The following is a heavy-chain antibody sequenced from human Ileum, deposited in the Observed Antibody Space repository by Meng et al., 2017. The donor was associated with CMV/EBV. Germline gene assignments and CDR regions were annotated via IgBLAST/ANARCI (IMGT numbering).Heavy chain of an antibody. Sequence: GESLKISCVASGFTFSDYGMHWVRQAPGKGLEWVTFIHYDTRSIDYADSVKGRFTISRDDSKNTLYLQMNSLRPEDTAMYYCAKVAARPYWGQGTLVTVSS. CDR3: AKVAARPY. J-gene: IGHJ4*02. D-gene: IGHD6-6*01. CDR2: IHYDTRSI. CDR1: GFTFSDYG. V-gene: IGHV3-30*02.